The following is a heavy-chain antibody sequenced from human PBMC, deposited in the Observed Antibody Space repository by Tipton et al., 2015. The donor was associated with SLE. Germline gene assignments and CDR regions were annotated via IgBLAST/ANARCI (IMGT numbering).Heavy chain of an antibody. J-gene: IGHJ3*02. D-gene: IGHD6-19*01. V-gene: IGHV3-23*01. CDR2: ISANGRYT. CDR3: ARHDGQWDAFDS. Sequence: SLRLSCTASGFSFLNYAMSWVHQTPAKGLQWVAGISANGRYTRYADSVKGRFTILVDTSKNQFSLKLSSVTAADTAVYYCARHDGQWDAFDSWGQGTMVTVSS. CDR1: GFSFLNYA.